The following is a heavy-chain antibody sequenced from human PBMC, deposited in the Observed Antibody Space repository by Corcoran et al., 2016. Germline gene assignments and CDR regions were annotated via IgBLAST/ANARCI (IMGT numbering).Heavy chain of an antibody. J-gene: IGHJ4*02. V-gene: IGHV3-48*04. Sequence: EVQRVESGGGLVQPGGSLRLSCAASGFTFSSYSMNWVRQAPGKGLEWVSYISSSSSTIYYADSVKGRFTISRDNAKNSLYLQMNSLRAEDTAVYYCARDHYGILTGWTPPFDYWGQGTLVTVSS. CDR1: GFTFSSYS. CDR2: ISSSSSTI. D-gene: IGHD3-9*01. CDR3: ARDHYGILTGWTPPFDY.